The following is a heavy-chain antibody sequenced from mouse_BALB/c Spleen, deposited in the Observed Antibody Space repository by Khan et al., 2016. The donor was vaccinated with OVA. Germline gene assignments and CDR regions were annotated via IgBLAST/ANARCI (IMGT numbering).Heavy chain of an antibody. D-gene: IGHD1-2*01. Sequence: EVKLEVSGPGLVNPSQSLSLTCTVTGYSITSGYGWNWIRQFPGNKLEWMGYISYSGSTNYNPSLKSRISITRDTSKNQFFLQLNSVTTEDTATYYCARTARIKYWGQGTTLTVSS. CDR1: GYSITSGYG. J-gene: IGHJ2*01. CDR3: ARTARIKY. V-gene: IGHV3-2*02. CDR2: ISYSGST.